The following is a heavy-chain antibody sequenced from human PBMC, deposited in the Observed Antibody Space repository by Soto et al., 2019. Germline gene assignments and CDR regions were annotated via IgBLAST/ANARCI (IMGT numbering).Heavy chain of an antibody. V-gene: IGHV1-8*02. CDR1: GYTFTSYG. Sequence: ASVKVSCKASGYTFTSYGISWARQAPGQGLEWMGWINANSGNTSYAQKLQGRVTMTTNTSISTAYMELSSLRSGDTAVYYCARAHPWFDPWGQGTLVTVSS. CDR3: ARAHPWFDP. CDR2: INANSGNT. J-gene: IGHJ5*02.